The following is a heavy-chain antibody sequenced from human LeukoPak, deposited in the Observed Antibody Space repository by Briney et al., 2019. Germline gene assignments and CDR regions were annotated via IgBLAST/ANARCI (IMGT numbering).Heavy chain of an antibody. CDR1: GGSISSGDYY. Sequence: SSETLSLTRTVTGGSISSGDYYWSWLRQPPGKGLEWIASIYSGGMTFYSPSLKSRLTISADTSRNHFSLRLSSVTAADTALYFCARHFDHPTAYFDSWGQGSLVTVSS. CDR3: ARHFDHPTAYFDS. CDR2: IYSGGMT. V-gene: IGHV4-39*01. D-gene: IGHD1-14*01. J-gene: IGHJ4*02.